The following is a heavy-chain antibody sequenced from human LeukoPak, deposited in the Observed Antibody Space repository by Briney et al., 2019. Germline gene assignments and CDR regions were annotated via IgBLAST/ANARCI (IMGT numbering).Heavy chain of an antibody. Sequence: SETLSLTCTVSGGSISSYYWSCIRQPPGKGLEWIGYIYYSGSTNYNPSLKSRVTISVDTSKNQFSLKLSSVTAADTAVYYCARDGGDGYNYWYFDLWGRGTLVTVSS. V-gene: IGHV4-59*01. CDR1: GGSISSYY. CDR3: ARDGGDGYNYWYFDL. D-gene: IGHD5-24*01. J-gene: IGHJ2*01. CDR2: IYYSGST.